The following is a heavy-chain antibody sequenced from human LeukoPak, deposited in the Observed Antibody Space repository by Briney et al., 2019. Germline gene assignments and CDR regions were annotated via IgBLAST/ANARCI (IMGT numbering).Heavy chain of an antibody. D-gene: IGHD3-16*02. CDR1: GYSISSGYY. Sequence: SETLSLTCTVSGYSISSGYYWGWIRQPPGKGLEWIGSIYHSGGTYYNPSLKSRVTISVDTSKNQFSLKLTSVTAADTAVYYRARGKRGGYTSPGFDYWGQGTLVTVSS. CDR2: IYHSGGT. V-gene: IGHV4-38-2*02. CDR3: ARGKRGGYTSPGFDY. J-gene: IGHJ4*02.